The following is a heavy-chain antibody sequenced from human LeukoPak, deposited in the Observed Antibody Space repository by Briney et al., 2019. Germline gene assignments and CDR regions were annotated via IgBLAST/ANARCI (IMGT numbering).Heavy chain of an antibody. CDR1: GFTFSNYG. CDR2: ISYDGSNK. V-gene: IGHV3-30*03. Sequence: GGSLRLSCAASGFTFSNYGMHWVRQAPGKGLEWVAVISYDGSNKYYADSVKGRFTISRDNSKNTLYLQMNSLRAEDTAVYYCARERGDYWGQGTLVTVSS. CDR3: ARERGDY. J-gene: IGHJ4*02.